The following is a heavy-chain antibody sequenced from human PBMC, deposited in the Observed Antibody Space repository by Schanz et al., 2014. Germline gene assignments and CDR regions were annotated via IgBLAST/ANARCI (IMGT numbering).Heavy chain of an antibody. V-gene: IGHV3-21*05. CDR1: GFTFSSYS. CDR3: AREQIMAAAGLVDY. Sequence: VQLVESGGGVVQPGRSLRLSCVASGFTFSSYSMNWVRQAPGKGLEWVSYISGTTTYTNYADSVKGRFTISRDNAKNSLYLQMNSLRAEDTAVYYCAREQIMAAAGLVDYWGHGTLVTVSS. D-gene: IGHD6-13*01. CDR2: ISGTTTYT. J-gene: IGHJ4*01.